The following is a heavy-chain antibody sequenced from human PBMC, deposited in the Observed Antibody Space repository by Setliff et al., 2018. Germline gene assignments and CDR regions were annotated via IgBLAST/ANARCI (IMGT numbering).Heavy chain of an antibody. Sequence: LSLSCAASGFTFDDYAMHWVRQAPGKGLEWVSGISRNSGNIGYVDSVKGRFTISRDNAKNSLYLQMNSLRAEDTAVYYCARTYSTPDAFDIWGQGTMVTVSS. V-gene: IGHV3-9*01. J-gene: IGHJ3*02. CDR3: ARTYSTPDAFDI. CDR2: ISRNSGNI. CDR1: GFTFDDYA. D-gene: IGHD2-21*01.